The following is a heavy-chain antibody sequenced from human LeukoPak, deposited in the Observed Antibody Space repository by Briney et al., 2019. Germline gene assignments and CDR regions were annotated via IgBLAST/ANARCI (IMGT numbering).Heavy chain of an antibody. D-gene: IGHD4-23*01. CDR3: ARAQHDYGGHRGPVPFDI. CDR1: GFTFSSYS. CDR2: ISSSSSYI. Sequence: GGSLRLSCAASGFTFSSYSMNWVRQAPGKGLEWVSSISSSSSYIYYADSVKGRFTISRDNAKNSLYLQMNSLRAEDTAVYYCARAQHDYGGHRGPVPFDIWGQGTMVTVSS. J-gene: IGHJ3*02. V-gene: IGHV3-21*01.